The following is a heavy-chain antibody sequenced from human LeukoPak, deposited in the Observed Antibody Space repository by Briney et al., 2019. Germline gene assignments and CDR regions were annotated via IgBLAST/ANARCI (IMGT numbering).Heavy chain of an antibody. J-gene: IGHJ4*02. CDR1: GFTFSSYA. CDR3: AKEGPGGGGYFDD. CDR2: ISMNGVIT. V-gene: IGHV3-64*04. Sequence: GGSLRLSCSASGFTFSSYAMHWVRQAPGKGLEYVSAISMNGVITYYADSVKGRFTISRDNSKNTLYLRMNSLRADDTAVYYCAKEGPGGGGYFDDWGQGTLVTVSS. D-gene: IGHD3-16*01.